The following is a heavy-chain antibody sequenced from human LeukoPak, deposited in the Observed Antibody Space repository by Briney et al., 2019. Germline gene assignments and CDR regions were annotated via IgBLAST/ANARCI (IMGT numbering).Heavy chain of an antibody. Sequence: GGSLRLSCAASGFTFSSYGIHWVRQAPGKGLEWVAGIWYDGSNKYYADSVKGRFTISRDNSKNTLSLQMNSLRAEDTAVYYCARDRAAAASSDYYYYGMDVWGKGTTVTVSS. V-gene: IGHV3-33*01. D-gene: IGHD6-13*01. J-gene: IGHJ6*04. CDR1: GFTFSSYG. CDR3: ARDRAAAASSDYYYYGMDV. CDR2: IWYDGSNK.